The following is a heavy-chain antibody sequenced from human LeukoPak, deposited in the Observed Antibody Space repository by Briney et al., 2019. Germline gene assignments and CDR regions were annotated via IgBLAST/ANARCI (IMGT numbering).Heavy chain of an antibody. Sequence: GASVKVSCKASGYTFTGYYIHWVRQAPGQGLEWMAWINPNGGGTNYAQKFQGRVAVTRDSSISTVYMELSGLTSDDTAVFYCARGTGAPNYFDYWGQGTLVTVSS. CDR3: ARGTGAPNYFDY. V-gene: IGHV1-2*02. CDR1: GYTFTGYY. CDR2: INPNGGGT. D-gene: IGHD7-27*01. J-gene: IGHJ4*02.